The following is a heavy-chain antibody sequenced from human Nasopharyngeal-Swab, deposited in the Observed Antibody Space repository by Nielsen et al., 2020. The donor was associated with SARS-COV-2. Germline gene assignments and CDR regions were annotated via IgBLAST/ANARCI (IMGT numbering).Heavy chain of an antibody. Sequence: GGSLRLSCAASGFTFSSYSMNWVRRAPGKGLEWVSSISSSSSYIYYADSVKGRFTISRDNAKNSLYLQMNSLRAEDTAVYYCASAYYDFWSGDEYYFDYWGQGTLVTVSS. CDR2: ISSSSSYI. D-gene: IGHD3-3*01. J-gene: IGHJ4*02. V-gene: IGHV3-21*01. CDR1: GFTFSSYS. CDR3: ASAYYDFWSGDEYYFDY.